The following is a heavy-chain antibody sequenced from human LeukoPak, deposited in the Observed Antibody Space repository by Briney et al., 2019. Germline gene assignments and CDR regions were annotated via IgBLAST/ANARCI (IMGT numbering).Heavy chain of an antibody. J-gene: IGHJ6*02. CDR1: GGSISSGNYY. D-gene: IGHD2-15*01. CDR3: ARSLPLGYCSGGSCYSHYYYGMDV. Sequence: KPSETLSLTCTVSGGSISSGNYYWGWIRQPPGKGLEWIGSIHYSGSTYYNPSLKSRVTISVDTSKNQFSLKLGSVTAADTAVYYCARSLPLGYCSGGSCYSHYYYGMDVWGQGTTVTVSS. V-gene: IGHV4-39*07. CDR2: IHYSGST.